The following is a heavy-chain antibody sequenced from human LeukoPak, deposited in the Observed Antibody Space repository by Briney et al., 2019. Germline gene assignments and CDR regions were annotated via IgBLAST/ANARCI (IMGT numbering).Heavy chain of an antibody. J-gene: IGHJ6*03. D-gene: IGHD1-1*01. CDR1: GGSINSYY. Sequence: PSETLSLTCTVSGGSINSYYWSWIRQPPGKGLVWIGYIHYSGSTNYSPSLKSRVTISVDTSKNQFSLNLTSVTAADSAVYYCARVSWFPGTSYYYMDVWGKGTTVTVSS. CDR2: IHYSGST. CDR3: ARVSWFPGTSYYYMDV. V-gene: IGHV4-59*01.